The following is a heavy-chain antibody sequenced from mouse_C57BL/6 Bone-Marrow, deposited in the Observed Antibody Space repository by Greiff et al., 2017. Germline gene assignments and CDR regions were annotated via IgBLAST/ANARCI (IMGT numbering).Heavy chain of an antibody. V-gene: IGHV5-9*01. CDR3: ARPVYGYPFYY. CDR2: ISGGGGNT. J-gene: IGHJ2*01. D-gene: IGHD1-2*01. Sequence: EVKLVESGGGLVKPGGSLKLSCAASGFTFSSYTMSWVRQTPEKRLEWVATISGGGGNTYYPDSVKGRFTISRDNAKNTLYLQMSSLRCEDTALYFAARPVYGYPFYYWGQGTTLTVSP. CDR1: GFTFSSYT.